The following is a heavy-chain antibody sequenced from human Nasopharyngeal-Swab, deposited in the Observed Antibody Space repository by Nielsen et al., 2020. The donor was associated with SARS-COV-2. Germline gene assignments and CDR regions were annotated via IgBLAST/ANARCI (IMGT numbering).Heavy chain of an antibody. J-gene: IGHJ4*02. V-gene: IGHV3-30*03. CDR2: ISNDGSDK. Sequence: GSLRLSCAASGFTFSSYGMHWVRQAPGKGLEWGAFISNDGSDKYYADSVKGRFTISRDNSKNTLYLQMNSLRAEDTAVYYCAFSTTAIVTPSGCWGQGTLVTVSS. CDR1: GFTFSSYG. CDR3: AFSTTAIVTPSGC. D-gene: IGHD5-18*01.